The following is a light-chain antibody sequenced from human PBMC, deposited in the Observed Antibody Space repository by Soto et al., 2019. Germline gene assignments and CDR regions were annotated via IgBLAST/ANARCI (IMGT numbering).Light chain of an antibody. V-gene: IGLV4-60*03. Sequence: QLVLTQSSSASASLGSSVKLTCTLSSGHSTYTIAWHQQQPRKAPRYLMKLERSGSYNKGSGVPDRFSGSSSGADRYLTISNLQSEDEADYYCETWDSNTHTVFGGGTQLTVL. CDR3: ETWDSNTHTV. CDR1: SGHSTYT. J-gene: IGLJ7*01. CDR2: LERSGSY.